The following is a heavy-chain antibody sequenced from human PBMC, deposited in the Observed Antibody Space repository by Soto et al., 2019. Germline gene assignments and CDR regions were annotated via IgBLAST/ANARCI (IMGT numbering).Heavy chain of an antibody. Sequence: PVGSLRLSCAASGFTFSSYAMSWVRQAPGKGLEWVSSISGSGIDTYYADSVKGRFTISRDDSKNTLYLQMSSLRAEDTAVYYCANRSSYGIGWYFDYWGQGTLVTVSS. J-gene: IGHJ4*02. CDR3: ANRSSYGIGWYFDY. CDR2: ISGSGIDT. D-gene: IGHD6-19*01. CDR1: GFTFSSYA. V-gene: IGHV3-23*01.